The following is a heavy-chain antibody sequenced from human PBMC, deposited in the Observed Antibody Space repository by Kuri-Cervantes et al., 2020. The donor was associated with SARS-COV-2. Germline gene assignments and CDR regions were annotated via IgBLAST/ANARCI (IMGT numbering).Heavy chain of an antibody. Sequence: SETLSLTCTVSGGSVSSGSYYWSWIRQPSGKGLEWIGYIYYSGSTNYNPSLKSRVTISVDTSKNQFSLKLSSATAADTAVYYCARSVLLWFGEEQDAFDIWGQGTMVTVSS. D-gene: IGHD3-10*01. CDR3: ARSVLLWFGEEQDAFDI. CDR2: IYYSGST. CDR1: GGSVSSGSYY. V-gene: IGHV4-61*01. J-gene: IGHJ3*02.